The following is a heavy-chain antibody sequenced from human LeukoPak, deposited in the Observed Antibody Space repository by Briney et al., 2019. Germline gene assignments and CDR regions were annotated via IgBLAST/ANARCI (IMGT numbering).Heavy chain of an antibody. CDR3: ARHWGSWPPYNWFDP. D-gene: IGHD3-16*01. CDR1: GGTFSSYA. CDR2: IIPIFGTA. V-gene: IGHV1-69*01. Sequence: GGSLRLSCAASGGTFSSYAISWVRQAPGQGLEWMGGIIPIFGTANYAQKFQGRVTITADESTSTAYMELSSLRSEDTAVYYCARHWGSWPPYNWFDPWGQGTLVTVSS. J-gene: IGHJ5*02.